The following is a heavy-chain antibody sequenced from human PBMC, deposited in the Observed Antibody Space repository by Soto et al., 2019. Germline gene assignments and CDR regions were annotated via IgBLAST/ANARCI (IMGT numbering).Heavy chain of an antibody. CDR2: IYPGDSDT. V-gene: IGHV5-51*01. CDR1: GYSFTRYW. Sequence: PGESLTISCKGSGYSFTRYWIGWVRQMPGKGLEWMGIIYPGDSDTRYSPSFQGQVTISADKSISTAYLQWSSLKASDTAMYYCARHRRPYYDFWSGGYYYYGMDVWGQGTTVTVSS. J-gene: IGHJ6*02. CDR3: ARHRRPYYDFWSGGYYYYGMDV. D-gene: IGHD3-3*01.